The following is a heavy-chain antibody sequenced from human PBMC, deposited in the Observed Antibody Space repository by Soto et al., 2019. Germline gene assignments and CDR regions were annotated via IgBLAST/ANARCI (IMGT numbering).Heavy chain of an antibody. V-gene: IGHV4-34*01. Sequence: SETLSLTCAVYGGSFSGYYWSWIRQPPGKGLEWIGEINHSGSTNYNPSLKSRVTISVDTSKNQFSLKLSSVTAADTAVYYCARSSSSWYLYYFDYWGQGTLVTVSS. CDR2: INHSGST. CDR3: ARSSSSWYLYYFDY. J-gene: IGHJ4*02. CDR1: GGSFSGYY. D-gene: IGHD6-13*01.